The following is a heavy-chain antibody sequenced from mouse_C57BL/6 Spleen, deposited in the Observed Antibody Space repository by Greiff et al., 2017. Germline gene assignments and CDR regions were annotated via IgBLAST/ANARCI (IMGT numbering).Heavy chain of an antibody. CDR2: INPYNGGT. J-gene: IGHJ1*03. CDR1: GYTFTDYY. CDR3: ARRNEYDYDCYWYFDV. D-gene: IGHD2-4*01. Sequence: VQLQQSGPVLVKPGASVKMSCKASGYTFTDYYMNWVKQSHGKSLEWIGVINPYNGGTSYNQKFKGKATLAVDKSSSTAYMELNSLTSEDSAVYYCARRNEYDYDCYWYFDVWGTGTTVTVSS. V-gene: IGHV1-19*01.